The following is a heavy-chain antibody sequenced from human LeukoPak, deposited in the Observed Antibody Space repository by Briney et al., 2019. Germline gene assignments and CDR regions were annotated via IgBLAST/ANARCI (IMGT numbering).Heavy chain of an antibody. CDR1: GFTFSSYE. D-gene: IGHD3-3*01. Sequence: GGSLRLSCAASGFTFSSYEMNWVRQAPGKGLEGVSYISSSGSTIYYADSVKGRFTISRDNAKNSLYLQTNGLRAEDTAVYYCASFDDYDFWSGYSYWGQGTLVTVSS. CDR3: ASFDDYDFWSGYSY. V-gene: IGHV3-48*03. CDR2: ISSSGSTI. J-gene: IGHJ4*02.